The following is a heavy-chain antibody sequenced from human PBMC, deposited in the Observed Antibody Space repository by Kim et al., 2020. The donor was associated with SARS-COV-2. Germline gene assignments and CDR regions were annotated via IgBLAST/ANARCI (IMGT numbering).Heavy chain of an antibody. V-gene: IGHV4-39*01. D-gene: IGHD2-21*02. Sequence: SETLSLTCIVSGGSINSSSHYWGWIRQSPGKGSQWIANVYNRGSTYYNPSLKSRVTISLDASKNQFSLKLTSVTAADTAFYYCARTYCGSDCRHWFEPWG. CDR2: VYNRGST. CDR1: GGSINSSSHY. J-gene: IGHJ5*02. CDR3: ARTYCGSDCRHWFEP.